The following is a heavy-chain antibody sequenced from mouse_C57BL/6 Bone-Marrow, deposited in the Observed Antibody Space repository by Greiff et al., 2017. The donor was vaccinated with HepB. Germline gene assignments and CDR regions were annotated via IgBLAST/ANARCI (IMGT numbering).Heavy chain of an antibody. CDR2: IYPSDSYT. J-gene: IGHJ2*01. D-gene: IGHD2-4*01. V-gene: IGHV1-69*01. CDR3: ARDDDEGLFDY. Sequence: QVQLQQPGAELVMPGASVKLSCKASGYTFTSYWMHWVKQRPGQGLEWIGEIYPSDSYTNYNQKFKGKSTLTVDKSSSTAYMQLSSLTSEDSAVYYGARDDDEGLFDYWGQGTTLTVSS. CDR1: GYTFTSYW.